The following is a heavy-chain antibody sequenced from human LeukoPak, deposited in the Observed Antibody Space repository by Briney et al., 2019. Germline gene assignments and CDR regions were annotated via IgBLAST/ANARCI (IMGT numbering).Heavy chain of an antibody. CDR3: ARVPDQGFDY. CDR1: GFTFSSYS. D-gene: IGHD1-14*01. Sequence: GGSLRLSCAASGFTFSSYSMNWVRQAPGKGLEWVSYISSSSSTIYYADSVKGRFTISRDNAKNSLHLQMNSLRDEDTAVYYCARVPDQGFDYWGQGTLVTVSS. V-gene: IGHV3-48*02. J-gene: IGHJ4*02. CDR2: ISSSSSTI.